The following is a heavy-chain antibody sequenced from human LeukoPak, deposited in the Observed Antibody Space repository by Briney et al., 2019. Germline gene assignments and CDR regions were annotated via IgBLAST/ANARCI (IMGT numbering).Heavy chain of an antibody. J-gene: IGHJ4*02. CDR1: GFTFSNYG. Sequence: GGSLRLSCAASGFTFSNYGMGWVRQAPGKGLEWVSGISGGAGSTWYADSVKGRFTISRDNPKNTLYLQMNRLRVEDTATYYCAKYRTSPPYGLDVWGQGTLVTVSS. V-gene: IGHV3-23*01. CDR2: ISGGAGST. CDR3: AKYRTSPPYGLDV. D-gene: IGHD4-17*01.